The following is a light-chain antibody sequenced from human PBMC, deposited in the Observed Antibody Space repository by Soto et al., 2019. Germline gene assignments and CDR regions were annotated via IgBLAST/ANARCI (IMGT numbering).Light chain of an antibody. CDR2: DAS. J-gene: IGKJ5*01. Sequence: EIVLTQSPDTLSLSPGERATLSCRASQSVSRYLAWYQQKPGQAPRLLIYDASNRATGIPARFSGSGSGTYFTLTSRSLEAEDFAVYYRQQRSNLPLTGGQATLLEIK. V-gene: IGKV3-11*01. CDR1: QSVSRY. CDR3: QQRSNLPLT.